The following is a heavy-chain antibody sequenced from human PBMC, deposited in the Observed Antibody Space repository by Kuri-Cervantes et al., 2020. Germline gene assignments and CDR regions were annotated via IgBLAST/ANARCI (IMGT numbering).Heavy chain of an antibody. V-gene: IGHV4-38-2*01. CDR1: GYSISSGYY. CDR2: MYHSGST. D-gene: IGHD4-11*01. CDR3: ARHEWYSNYYFDC. Sequence: SETLSLTCVVSGYSISSGYYWGWIRQSPGKGLEWIGSMYHSGSTYLNLSLRSRVTISVDTSKNQFSLKLSSVTAADTAVYYCARHEWYSNYYFDCWGQGTLVTVSS. J-gene: IGHJ4*02.